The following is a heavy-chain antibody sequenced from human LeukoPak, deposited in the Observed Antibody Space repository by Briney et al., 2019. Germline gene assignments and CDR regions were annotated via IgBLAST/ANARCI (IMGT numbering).Heavy chain of an antibody. D-gene: IGHD4-23*01. CDR2: ISAYNGDT. Sequence: ASVKVSCKASGYTFTSYGISWVRQAPGQGLEWMGWISAYNGDTNYAQKIQGRVTMTTDTSTNTAYMELRSLRSDDTAVYYCARDGRWPRPNDCWGQGTLVTVSS. J-gene: IGHJ4*02. V-gene: IGHV1-18*01. CDR3: ARDGRWPRPNDC. CDR1: GYTFTSYG.